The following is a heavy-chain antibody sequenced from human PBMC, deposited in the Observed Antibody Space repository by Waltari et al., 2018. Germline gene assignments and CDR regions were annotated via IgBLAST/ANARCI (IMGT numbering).Heavy chain of an antibody. CDR2: IYYSGST. V-gene: IGHV4-59*11. Sequence: QVQLQESGPGLVKPSETLSLTCTVSGGSISSHYWSWIRQPPGKGLEWIGYIYYSGSTNYNPSLKSRVTISVDTSKNQFSLKLSSVTAADTAVYYCARQLSYYYYYMDVWGKGTTVTVSS. D-gene: IGHD6-6*01. J-gene: IGHJ6*03. CDR1: GGSISSHY. CDR3: ARQLSYYYYYMDV.